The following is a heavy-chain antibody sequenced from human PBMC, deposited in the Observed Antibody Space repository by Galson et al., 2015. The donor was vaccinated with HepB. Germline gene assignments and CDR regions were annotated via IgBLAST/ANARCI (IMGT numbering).Heavy chain of an antibody. J-gene: IGHJ3*02. V-gene: IGHV3-23*01. Sequence: SLRLSCAASGYTFSSYTMSWVRQAPGKGLEWVSGISGSGGSTNYADSVKGRFTISRDNSKNTLYLQMNSLRAEDTAVYYCVRVVVTTYHDAFDIWGQGTMVTVSS. CDR2: ISGSGGST. D-gene: IGHD4-23*01. CDR3: VRVVVTTYHDAFDI. CDR1: GYTFSSYT.